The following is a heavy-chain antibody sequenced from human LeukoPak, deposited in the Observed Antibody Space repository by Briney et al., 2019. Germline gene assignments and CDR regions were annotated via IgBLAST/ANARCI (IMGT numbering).Heavy chain of an antibody. J-gene: IGHJ4*02. Sequence: ASVKVSCKASGYIFTSYGITWVRQAPGQGLEGWGWINTYNGNPNYAQKVQGRVTMTTDTSTRTAYMELRSLRSDDTAIYYCARDLVSGNGYTSSCYYWGQGTQVTVSS. D-gene: IGHD6-13*01. V-gene: IGHV1-18*01. CDR1: GYIFTSYG. CDR3: ARDLVSGNGYTSSCYY. CDR2: INTYNGNP.